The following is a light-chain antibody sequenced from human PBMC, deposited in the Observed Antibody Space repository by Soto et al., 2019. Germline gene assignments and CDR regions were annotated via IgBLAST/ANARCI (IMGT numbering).Light chain of an antibody. CDR3: AAWDDSLSGGV. CDR2: SNN. CDR1: SSNIGSNY. J-gene: IGLJ1*01. V-gene: IGLV1-47*02. Sequence: ALTQPPSASGTPGQRVTISCSGSSSNIGSNYVYWYQQLPGTAPKLLIYSNNQRPSGVPDRFSGSKSGTSASLAISGLRSEDEADYYCAAWDDSLSGGVFGTGTKVTVL.